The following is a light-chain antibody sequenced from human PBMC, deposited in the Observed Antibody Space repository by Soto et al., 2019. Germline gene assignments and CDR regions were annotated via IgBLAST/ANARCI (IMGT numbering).Light chain of an antibody. CDR3: SLYTGSTSLVYV. CDR1: SSDVGRYNF. V-gene: IGLV2-14*03. J-gene: IGLJ1*01. Sequence: QSALTRPASVSGSPGQSISISCTGTSSDVGRYNFVSWYQQRPGKAPKLIIYDVANRPSGISNRFSGSKSGNTPSLTISGLSTEDEAAYHCSLYTGSTSLVYVFGPGTKLTVL. CDR2: DVA.